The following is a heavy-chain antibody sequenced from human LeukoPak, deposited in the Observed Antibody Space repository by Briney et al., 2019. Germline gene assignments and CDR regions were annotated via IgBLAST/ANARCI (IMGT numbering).Heavy chain of an antibody. Sequence: SQTLSLTCTVSGDSVSSGGYHWSWIRQHPGEGLEWIGHIYHSGSTYYNSSRKSRVNISVVTSKNQFSLRLRSVSAADTAVYYCARLYRNWGVHHFDYWGQGTLVTVSS. V-gene: IGHV4-31*03. D-gene: IGHD7-27*01. CDR1: GDSVSSGGYH. CDR3: ARLYRNWGVHHFDY. J-gene: IGHJ4*02. CDR2: IYHSGST.